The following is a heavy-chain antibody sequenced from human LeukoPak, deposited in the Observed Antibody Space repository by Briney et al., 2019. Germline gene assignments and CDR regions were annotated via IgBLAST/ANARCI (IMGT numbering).Heavy chain of an antibody. V-gene: IGHV3-23*01. D-gene: IGHD6-19*01. J-gene: IGHJ4*02. CDR1: GFTFNIYA. CDR3: AKDFSGSFDY. CDR2: ISASDLAT. Sequence: GGSLRLSCAASGFTFNIYAMSWVRQAPGKGLECVSAISASDLATYYADSVKGRFTISRDNSKNTLYLQMNSLRAEDTAEYFCAKDFSGSFDYWGQGTLVTVSS.